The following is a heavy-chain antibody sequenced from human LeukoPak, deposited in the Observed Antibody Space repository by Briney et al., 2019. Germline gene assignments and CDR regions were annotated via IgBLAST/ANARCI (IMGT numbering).Heavy chain of an antibody. J-gene: IGHJ1*01. D-gene: IGHD4-17*01. CDR1: GFTFNNYG. Sequence: PGGSLRLSCAASGFTFNNYGMHWVRQAPGKGLEWVAFILYDGSNKYYADSVKGRFTISRDNSKNTLYMQINSLRAEDTAVYYCVRDAEGGSTVTRIWGQGTLGTVS. V-gene: IGHV3-30*03. CDR3: VRDAEGGSTVTRI. CDR2: ILYDGSNK.